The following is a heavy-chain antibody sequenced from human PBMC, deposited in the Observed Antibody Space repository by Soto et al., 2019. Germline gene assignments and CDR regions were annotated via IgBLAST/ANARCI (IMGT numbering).Heavy chain of an antibody. V-gene: IGHV1-8*01. CDR3: ARGRGYYDSSGYSPQGDY. J-gene: IGHJ4*02. Sequence: ASVKVSCKASGYTFTSYDINWVRQATGQGLEWMGWMNPNSGNTGYAQKFQGRVTMTRNTSISTAYMELSSLRSEDAAVYYCARGRGYYDSSGYSPQGDYWGQGTMVTVYS. CDR2: MNPNSGNT. CDR1: GYTFTSYD. D-gene: IGHD3-22*01.